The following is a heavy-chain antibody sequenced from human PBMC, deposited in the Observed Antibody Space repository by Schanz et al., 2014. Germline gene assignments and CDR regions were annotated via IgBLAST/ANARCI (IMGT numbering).Heavy chain of an antibody. D-gene: IGHD3-3*01. CDR2: INPDSGGT. V-gene: IGHV1-2*02. CDR1: GYTLTAYY. J-gene: IGHJ6*02. CDR3: ASDFWSGYSRYYYGLDV. Sequence: QVQLVQSGAEVKKPGASVKVSCKASGYTLTAYYMHWVRQAPGQGLEWMGWINPDSGGTNYAQKFQGRVTMTRDMSINTAYLELSRLSSDDSAVYYCASDFWSGYSRYYYGLDVWGQGTTVAVSS.